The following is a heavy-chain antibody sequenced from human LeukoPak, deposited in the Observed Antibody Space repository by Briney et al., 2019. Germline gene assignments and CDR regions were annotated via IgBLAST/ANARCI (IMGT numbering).Heavy chain of an antibody. V-gene: IGHV3-66*01. CDR3: ARDLATRQRTGLYDS. J-gene: IGHJ4*02. Sequence: PGGSLRLSCEASGFTVSSNYMSWVRQAPGKGLQWVSVIYVDGSTYYADSVKGRITISRDNSRNTLYLQMNSLRAEDTAVYYCARDLATRQRTGLYDSWGQGALVTVSS. D-gene: IGHD3-16*02. CDR2: IYVDGST. CDR1: GFTVSSNY.